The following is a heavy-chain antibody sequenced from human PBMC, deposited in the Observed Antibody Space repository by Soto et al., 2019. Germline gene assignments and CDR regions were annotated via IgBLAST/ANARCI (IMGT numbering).Heavy chain of an antibody. D-gene: IGHD3-3*01. Sequence: QVQLQESGPGLVKPSETLSLICTVSGDSISSTSHYWSWIRQPPGKGLEWIGYLYDSGTTNYNLSLKSRVTISVDTSKNQFSLKLRSVTAADTAVYYCARTRRFGVGAWYDPWGQGTLVTVSS. CDR3: ARTRRFGVGAWYDP. CDR2: LYDSGTT. V-gene: IGHV4-61*01. CDR1: GDSISSTSHY. J-gene: IGHJ5*02.